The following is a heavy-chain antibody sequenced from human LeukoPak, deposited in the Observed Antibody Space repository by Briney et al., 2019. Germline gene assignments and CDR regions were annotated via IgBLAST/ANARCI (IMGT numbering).Heavy chain of an antibody. J-gene: IGHJ4*02. CDR3: AREDPGRIAADC. V-gene: IGHV3-11*04. D-gene: IGHD2-15*01. Sequence: GGSLRLSCAASGFIFSDYYMSWIRQAPGKGLEWVSYISSSGSTIYYADSVKGRFTISRDNAKNSLFLQMNSLRAEDTAIYYCAREDPGRIAADCWGQGTLVTVSS. CDR2: ISSSGSTI. CDR1: GFIFSDYY.